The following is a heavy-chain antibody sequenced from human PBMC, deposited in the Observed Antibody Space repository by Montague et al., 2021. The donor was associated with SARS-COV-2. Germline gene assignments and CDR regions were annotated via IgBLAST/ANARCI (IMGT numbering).Heavy chain of an antibody. CDR1: DGSINNYY. CDR2: IYYSGST. Sequence: SETLSLTCTVSDGSINNYYWSWIRQPPGKGLEWIGDIYYSGSTNYNPSLKSRVTISVDTPKNQFSLTLSSVTAADTALYYCRVVPAGIPKGPKFYYMDVWGRGTTGTVSS. CDR3: RVVPAGIPKGPKFYYMDV. J-gene: IGHJ6*03. D-gene: IGHD2-2*02. V-gene: IGHV4-59*12.